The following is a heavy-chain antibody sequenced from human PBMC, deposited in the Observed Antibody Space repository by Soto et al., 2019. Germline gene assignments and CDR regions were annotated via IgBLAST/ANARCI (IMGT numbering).Heavy chain of an antibody. Sequence: SETLSLTCAVYGGSFSGYYWSWIRQPPGKGLEWIGKINHRGSTNYNPSLKSRVTISLDKSKSQFSLKLNSVTAADSAVYFCARLEGLATISYYFDFWGQGALVTVSS. CDR2: INHRGST. CDR1: GGSFSGYY. V-gene: IGHV4-34*01. D-gene: IGHD3-9*01. J-gene: IGHJ4*02. CDR3: ARLEGLATISYYFDF.